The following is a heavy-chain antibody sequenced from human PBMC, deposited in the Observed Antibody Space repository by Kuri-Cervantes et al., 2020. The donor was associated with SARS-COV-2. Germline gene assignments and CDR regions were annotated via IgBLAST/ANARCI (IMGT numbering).Heavy chain of an antibody. J-gene: IGHJ6*02. CDR1: GYTFTNFG. V-gene: IGHV1-18*04. Sequence: ASVKVSCKASGYTFTNFGFSWVRQAPGQGLEWMGWISGYNDNANYAENLQDRVTLTTDTSTRTAYMELRSLRSDDTAVYYCARGLDFWSGYYGMDVWGQGTTVTVSS. D-gene: IGHD3-3*01. CDR2: ISGYNDNA. CDR3: ARGLDFWSGYYGMDV.